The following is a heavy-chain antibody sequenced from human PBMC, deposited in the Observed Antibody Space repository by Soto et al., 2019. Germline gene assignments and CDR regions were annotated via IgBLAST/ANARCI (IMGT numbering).Heavy chain of an antibody. V-gene: IGHV3-48*02. CDR1: GFTFSSYS. D-gene: IGHD3-22*01. CDR3: ATISNYYDSSGYWDY. J-gene: IGHJ4*02. CDR2: ISSSSSTI. Sequence: GGSLRLSCAASGFTFSSYSMNWVRQAPGKGLEWVSYISSSSSTIYYADSVKGRFTISRDNAKNSLYLQMNSLRDEDTAVYYCATISNYYDSSGYWDYWGQGTLVTVS.